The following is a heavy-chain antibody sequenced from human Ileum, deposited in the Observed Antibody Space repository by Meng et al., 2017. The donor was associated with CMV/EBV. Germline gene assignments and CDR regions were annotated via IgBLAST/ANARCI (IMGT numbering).Heavy chain of an antibody. D-gene: IGHD3-3*01. CDR1: GFTFSTYA. J-gene: IGHJ4*02. CDR3: ASWNGYNNEY. V-gene: IGHV3-64*02. CDR2: INSNGGST. Sequence: GESLKISCAASGFTFSTYAMHWARQAPGKGLEYVSAINSNGGSTYYADSVKGRFTISRDNSKNTLYLQMGSLRAEDMAVYYCASWNGYNNEYWGQGTLVTVSS.